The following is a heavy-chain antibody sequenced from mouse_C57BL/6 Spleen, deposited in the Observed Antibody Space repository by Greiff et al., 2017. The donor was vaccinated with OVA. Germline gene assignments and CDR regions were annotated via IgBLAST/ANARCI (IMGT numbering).Heavy chain of an antibody. CDR1: GYTFTSYW. CDR2: IYPSDSET. Sequence: QVQLQQPGAELVRPGSSVKLSCKASGYTFTSYWMDWVKQRPGQGLEWIGNIYPSDSETHYNQKFKDKATLTVDKSSSTAYMQLSSLTSEDSAVYYCARKGGSSGYDFDYWGQGTTLTVSS. J-gene: IGHJ2*01. CDR3: ARKGGSSGYDFDY. D-gene: IGHD3-2*02. V-gene: IGHV1-61*01.